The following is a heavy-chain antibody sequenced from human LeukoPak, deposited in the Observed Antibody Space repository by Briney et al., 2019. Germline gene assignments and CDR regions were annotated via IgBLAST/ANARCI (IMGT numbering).Heavy chain of an antibody. D-gene: IGHD3-3*01. CDR3: ARAEWSNWYFDL. CDR1: GFTFSTYW. J-gene: IGHJ2*01. Sequence: QTGGSLRLSCAASGFTFSTYWMNSVRQAPGKGLEWVANIKQDGSEKYYVDSVKSRSTLSRDSAKNSLYLQMNSLRAEDTAVYYCARAEWSNWYFDLWGRGTLVTVSS. CDR2: IKQDGSEK. V-gene: IGHV3-7*03.